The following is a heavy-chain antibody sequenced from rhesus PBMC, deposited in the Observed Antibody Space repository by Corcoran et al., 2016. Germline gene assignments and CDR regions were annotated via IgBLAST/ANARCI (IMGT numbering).Heavy chain of an antibody. CDR1: GGSISSSNW. J-gene: IGHJ4*01. D-gene: IGHD6-31*01. CDR3: AREVAAAGTFDY. Sequence: QVQLQESGPGLVKPSETLSLTCAVSGGSISSSNWWSWIRQPPGKWLEWIGYISGSSGSTYYNPSLKSRVTISKDTSKNQFSLKLSSVTAADTAVYYCAREVAAAGTFDYWGQGVLVTVSS. CDR2: ISGSSGST. V-gene: IGHV4S19*01.